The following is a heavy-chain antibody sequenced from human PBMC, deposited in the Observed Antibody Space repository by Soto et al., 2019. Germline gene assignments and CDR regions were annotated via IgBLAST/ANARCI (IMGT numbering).Heavy chain of an antibody. J-gene: IGHJ5*02. D-gene: IGHD3-3*01. V-gene: IGHV3-15*01. CDR3: TTPKFWSGVDR. Sequence: EVQLVESGGGLVQPGGSLRLSCAASGFTFRNAWMSWVRQFPGKGLEWVGRIRRKSENGTVDLAAPVTGRFTISRDDSKNMLYLQMTSLKTEDTAVYYCTTPKFWSGVDRWGQGALVTVSS. CDR1: GFTFRNAW. CDR2: IRRKSENGTV.